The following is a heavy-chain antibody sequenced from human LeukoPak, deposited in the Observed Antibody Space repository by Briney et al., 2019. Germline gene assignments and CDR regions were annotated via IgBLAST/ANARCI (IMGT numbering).Heavy chain of an antibody. J-gene: IGHJ4*02. D-gene: IGHD3-10*01. Sequence: GGSLRLSCTASGFIFSNHGMNWVRQAPGKGLEWISYISSTSADIYYVDSVKGRFTISRDNAKNYLYLQMNSLRAEDTAIYYCARRGPYFDYWGQGILVTVSS. V-gene: IGHV3-21*05. CDR3: ARRGPYFDY. CDR2: ISSTSADI. CDR1: GFIFSNHG.